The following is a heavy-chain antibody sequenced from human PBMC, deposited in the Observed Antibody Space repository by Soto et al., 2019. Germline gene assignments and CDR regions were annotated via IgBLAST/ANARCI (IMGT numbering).Heavy chain of an antibody. Sequence: QVQLQESGPGLVKPSQTLSLTCTVSGGSINSGGYYWSWIRQHPGKGLEWIGKIFYTGSTTYNPSLKSRVTISVDTSKNQFSLKLKSVTAADTAVYYCARDLGDYGDYLYYHYAMDVWGQGTTVAVSS. D-gene: IGHD4-17*01. CDR2: IFYTGST. V-gene: IGHV4-31*03. CDR1: GGSINSGGYY. CDR3: ARDLGDYGDYLYYHYAMDV. J-gene: IGHJ6*02.